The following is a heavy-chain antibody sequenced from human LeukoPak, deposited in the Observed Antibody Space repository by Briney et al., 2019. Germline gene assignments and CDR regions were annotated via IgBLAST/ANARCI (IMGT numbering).Heavy chain of an antibody. D-gene: IGHD5-18*01. Sequence: QPGGSLRLSCAASGFTFSSYGMHWVRQAPGKGLEWVAFIRYDGSNEYYADSVKGRFTISRDNSKNTLYLQMNSLRAEDTAVYYCAKDWSDTANPRGPFDYWGQGTLVTVSS. CDR1: GFTFSSYG. CDR2: IRYDGSNE. CDR3: AKDWSDTANPRGPFDY. J-gene: IGHJ4*02. V-gene: IGHV3-30*02.